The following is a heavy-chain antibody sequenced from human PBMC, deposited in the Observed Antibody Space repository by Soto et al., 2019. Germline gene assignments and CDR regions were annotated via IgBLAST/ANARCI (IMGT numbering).Heavy chain of an antibody. CDR1: GGTFSRHA. CDR2: IIPIFGTA. V-gene: IGHV1-69*01. Sequence: QVQLVQSGAEVRKPGSSVKVSCKASGGTFSRHAISWVRQAPGQGLEWMGGIIPIFGTANYAQKFQGRVTITADESTSTAYMELSSLRSEDTAVYYCARNAYCSGGSCYSFVLDGSWFDPWGQGTLVTVSS. J-gene: IGHJ5*02. CDR3: ARNAYCSGGSCYSFVLDGSWFDP. D-gene: IGHD2-15*01.